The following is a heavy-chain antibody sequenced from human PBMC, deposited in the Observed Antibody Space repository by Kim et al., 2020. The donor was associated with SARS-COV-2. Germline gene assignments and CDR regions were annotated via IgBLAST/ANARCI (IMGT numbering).Heavy chain of an antibody. Sequence: SETLSLICTVSGGSISSSSHFWGWIRQPPGKGLEWIGSSHYSGIAYYNPSLKSRATISVDTSKNQFSLKLKFVTAADTAVNYCARRGDGGHDYGSGYEYWGQGIQVTVSS. V-gene: IGHV4-39*01. D-gene: IGHD3-10*01. CDR2: SHYSGIA. CDR3: ARRGDGGHDYGSGYEY. J-gene: IGHJ4*02. CDR1: GGSISSSSHF.